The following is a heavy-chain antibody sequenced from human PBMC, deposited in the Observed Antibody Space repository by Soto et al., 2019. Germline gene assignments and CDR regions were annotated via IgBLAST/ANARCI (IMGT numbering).Heavy chain of an antibody. V-gene: IGHV4-34*01. CDR3: AREVPSRYFDL. J-gene: IGHJ2*01. CDR1: GASFSDSY. D-gene: IGHD1-1*01. Sequence: QVRLQQWGAGLLKPSETLSLTCAVYGASFSDSYWNWIRQPPGKGLEWIGEINHSGSTIYNTSLERRGTISLDTSRKQFTLKMRSATAADTAVYYCAREVPSRYFDLWGRGTPVTVSS. CDR2: INHSGST.